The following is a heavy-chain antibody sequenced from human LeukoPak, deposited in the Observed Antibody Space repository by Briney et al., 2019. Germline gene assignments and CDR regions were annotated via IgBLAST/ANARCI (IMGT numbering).Heavy chain of an antibody. CDR2: ISSSRSYI. Sequence: GGSLRLCCAASGFIFSSYSMNWVRQAPGKGLEWVSYISSSRSYIYYADSVKGRFTISRDNAKNSLYLQMNSLRAEDTAVYYCARDRDGYDILTGHYYYYMDVWGKGTTVTISS. CDR1: GFIFSSYS. J-gene: IGHJ6*03. D-gene: IGHD3-9*01. V-gene: IGHV3-21*01. CDR3: ARDRDGYDILTGHYYYYMDV.